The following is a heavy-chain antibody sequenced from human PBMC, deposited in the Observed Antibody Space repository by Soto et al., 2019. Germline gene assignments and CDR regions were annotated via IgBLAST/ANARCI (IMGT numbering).Heavy chain of an antibody. CDR3: ARQLGPPYYYYGMDI. CDR1: GYSFTSYW. V-gene: IGHV5-10-1*01. CDR2: IDPSDSYT. D-gene: IGHD6-6*01. Sequence: GESLKISCKGSGYSFTSYWISWVRQMPGKGLEWMGRIDPSDSYTNYSPSFQGHVTISADKSISTAYLQWSSLKASDTAMYYCARQLGPPYYYYGMDIWGQGTTDTVSS. J-gene: IGHJ6*02.